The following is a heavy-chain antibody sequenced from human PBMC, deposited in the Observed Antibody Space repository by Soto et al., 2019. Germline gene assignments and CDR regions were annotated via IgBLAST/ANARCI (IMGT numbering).Heavy chain of an antibody. CDR2: IYYSGTT. CDR3: ARREIQCPIDY. J-gene: IGHJ4*02. V-gene: IGHV4-28*01. CDR1: GYSISSSNW. Sequence: QVQLQESGPGLVKPSDTLSLTCAVSGYSISSSNWWGWIRQPPGKGLEWIGYIYYSGTTYYNPSRKILVPFPVDPSQLPFSMNLSSVTAVDSALYYCARREIQCPIDYWGQGSLVTVSS. D-gene: IGHD1-26*01.